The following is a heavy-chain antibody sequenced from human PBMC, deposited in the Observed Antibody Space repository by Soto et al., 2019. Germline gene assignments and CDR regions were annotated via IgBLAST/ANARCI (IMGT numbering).Heavy chain of an antibody. D-gene: IGHD6-19*01. V-gene: IGHV4-34*01. CDR1: GGSFSGYY. CDR2: INHSGST. J-gene: IGHJ4*02. CDR3: ANIAVAGDRVFDY. Sequence: QVQLQQWGAGLLKPSETLSLTCAVYGGSFSGYYWSWIRQPPGKGLEWIGEINHSGSTNYNPSLKSRVXXSXDXXKNQFSLKLSSVTAADTAVYYCANIAVAGDRVFDYWGQGTLVTVSS.